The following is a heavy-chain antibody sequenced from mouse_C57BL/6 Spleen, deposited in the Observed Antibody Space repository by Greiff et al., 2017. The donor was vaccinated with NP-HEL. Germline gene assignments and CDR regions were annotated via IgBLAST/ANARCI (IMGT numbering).Heavy chain of an antibody. V-gene: IGHV1-82*01. CDR1: GYAFSSSW. CDR2: IYPGDGDT. J-gene: IGHJ2*01. Sequence: QVQLQQSGPELVKPGASVKISCKASGYAFSSSWMNWVKQRPGKGLEWIGRIYPGDGDTNYNGKFKGKATLTADKSSSTAYMQLSSLTSEDSAVYFCARSSGPNYYGSSEGDYFDYWGQGTTLTVSS. CDR3: ARSSGPNYYGSSEGDYFDY. D-gene: IGHD1-1*01.